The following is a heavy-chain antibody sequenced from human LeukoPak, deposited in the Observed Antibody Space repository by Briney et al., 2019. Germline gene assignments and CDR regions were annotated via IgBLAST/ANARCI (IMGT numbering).Heavy chain of an antibody. CDR1: GGSFSGYY. CDR3: ARGRPAVVDY. V-gene: IGHV4-34*01. J-gene: IGHJ4*02. Sequence: SETLSLTCAVYGGSFSGYYWSWIRQPPGKGLECIGEINHSGSTTYNRSLKSRVTISVDTSKNQFSLKLSSVTAADTAVYYCARGRPAVVDYWGQGTLVTVSS. CDR2: INHSGST. D-gene: IGHD6-19*01.